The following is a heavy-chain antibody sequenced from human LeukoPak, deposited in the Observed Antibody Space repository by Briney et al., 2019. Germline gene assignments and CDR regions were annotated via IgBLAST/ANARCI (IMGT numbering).Heavy chain of an antibody. Sequence: GGSLRLSCAASGFTVSENYMSWVRQAPGKGLEWVSIIYSGGSTYYADSVKGRFTISRANFKNTMYLQMNSLRAEDTAVYYCARVTTVISFDYWGQGTLVTVSS. D-gene: IGHD4-17*01. CDR3: ARVTTVISFDY. J-gene: IGHJ4*02. CDR1: GFTVSENY. CDR2: IYSGGST. V-gene: IGHV3-66*01.